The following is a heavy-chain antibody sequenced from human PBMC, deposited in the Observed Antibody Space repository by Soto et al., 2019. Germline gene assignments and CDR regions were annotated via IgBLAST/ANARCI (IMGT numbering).Heavy chain of an antibody. J-gene: IGHJ3*01. D-gene: IGHD1-1*01. Sequence: DVQLVESGGGLMQPGESLRLSCAASGLTGSGKTYVAWVRQAPGKGLEWISALYDVDGSFYADSVKGRFTTSTDSSKTTVYLQMNGLRPDDAAVYYCATWHEREHAYDVWGQGTTVTVSS. CDR1: GLTGSGKTY. CDR2: LYDVDGS. CDR3: ATWHEREHAYDV. V-gene: IGHV3-53*01.